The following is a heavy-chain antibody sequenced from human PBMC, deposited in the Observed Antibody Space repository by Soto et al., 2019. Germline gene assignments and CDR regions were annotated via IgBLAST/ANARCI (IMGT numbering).Heavy chain of an antibody. D-gene: IGHD2-15*01. Sequence: EVQLVESVGGLVKPGGSLRLSCAASGFTFSSYSMNWVRQAPGKGLEWVSSISSSSSYIYYADSVKGRFTISRDNAKNSLYLQMNSLRAEDTAVYYCARGLDCSGGSCYHDYWGQGTLVTVSS. CDR3: ARGLDCSGGSCYHDY. CDR2: ISSSSSYI. J-gene: IGHJ4*02. CDR1: GFTFSSYS. V-gene: IGHV3-21*01.